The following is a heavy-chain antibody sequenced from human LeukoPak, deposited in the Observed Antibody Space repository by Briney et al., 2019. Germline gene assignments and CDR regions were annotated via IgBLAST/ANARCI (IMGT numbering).Heavy chain of an antibody. D-gene: IGHD3-9*01. CDR2: IYYSGST. CDR3: ARSYTLRYPNSLSRYYFDY. J-gene: IGHJ4*02. Sequence: SETLSLTFSVYGASFSGFNSSSIRQPPRKRLGWSGDIYYSGSTNYNPSLKSRVTISVDTSKNQFSLKLSSVTAADTAVYYCARSYTLRYPNSLSRYYFDYWGQGTLVTVSS. V-gene: IGHV4-59*08. CDR1: GASFSGFN.